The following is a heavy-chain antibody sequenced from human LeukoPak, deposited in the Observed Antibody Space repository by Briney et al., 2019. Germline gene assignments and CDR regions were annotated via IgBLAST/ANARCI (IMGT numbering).Heavy chain of an antibody. CDR2: INPNNGAT. Sequence: ASVKVSCKASGYAFTGHYIHWVRQAPGQGLEWIGWINPNNGATKSAQKFQGRITLTRDTSISTAYMDLGRLRSGDTAVYYCATLGTQTGMYDCWGQGTLVTVSS. CDR1: GYAFTGHY. CDR3: ATLGTQTGMYDC. J-gene: IGHJ4*02. D-gene: IGHD1-1*01. V-gene: IGHV1-2*02.